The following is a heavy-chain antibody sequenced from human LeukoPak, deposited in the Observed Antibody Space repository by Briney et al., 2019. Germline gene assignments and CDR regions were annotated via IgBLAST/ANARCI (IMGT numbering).Heavy chain of an antibody. CDR3: ARDPDYYDSSGYYDY. Sequence: SVKVSCKASGGTFSSYAISWVRQAPGQGLEWMGRIIPIFGTANYAQKFQGRVTITTDESTSTAYMELRSLRSEDTAVYYCARDPDYYDSSGYYDYWGQGTLVTVSS. D-gene: IGHD3-22*01. CDR1: GGTFSSYA. J-gene: IGHJ4*02. CDR2: IIPIFGTA. V-gene: IGHV1-69*05.